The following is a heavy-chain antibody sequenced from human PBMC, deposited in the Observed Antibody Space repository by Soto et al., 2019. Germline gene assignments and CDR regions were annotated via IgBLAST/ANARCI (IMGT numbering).Heavy chain of an antibody. CDR2: ISAYNGNT. CDR1: GYTFTSYG. CDR3: ARDERVYYYDSSGYYTEEDDAFDI. D-gene: IGHD3-22*01. Sequence: ASVKVSCKASGYTFTSYGISWVRQAPGQGLEWMGWISAYNGNTNYAQKLQGRVTMTTDTSTSTAYMELRSLRSDDTAVYYCARDERVYYYDSSGYYTEEDDAFDIWGQ. J-gene: IGHJ3*02. V-gene: IGHV1-18*01.